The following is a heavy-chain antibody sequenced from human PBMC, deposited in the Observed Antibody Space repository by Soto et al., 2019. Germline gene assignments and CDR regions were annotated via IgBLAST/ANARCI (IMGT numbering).Heavy chain of an antibody. V-gene: IGHV1-69*12. Sequence: QVQLVQSGAEVKKPGSSVKVSCKASGGTFSSYAISWVRQAPGQGLEWMGGIIPLFGTANYAQKFQGRVTLIATEFXSTAYMELSSLRSEDTAVYYCAQRWGYNYGRGLDVWGQGTTVTVSS. CDR1: GGTFSSYA. J-gene: IGHJ6*02. CDR2: IIPLFGTA. D-gene: IGHD5-18*01. CDR3: AQRWGYNYGRGLDV.